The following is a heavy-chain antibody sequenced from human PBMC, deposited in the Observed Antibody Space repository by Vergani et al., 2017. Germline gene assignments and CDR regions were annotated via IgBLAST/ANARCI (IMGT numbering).Heavy chain of an antibody. CDR2: INHSGST. CDR1: GGSISSGGYY. Sequence: QVQLQESGPGLVKPSQTLSLTCTVSGGSISSGGYYWSWIRQPPGKGLEWIGEINHSGSTNYNPSLKSRVTISVDTSKNQLSLKLSSVTAADTAVYYCARGRPRGLIVVVVAARSSFDYWGQGTLVTVSS. V-gene: IGHV4-31*03. CDR3: ARGRPRGLIVVVVAARSSFDY. D-gene: IGHD2-15*01. J-gene: IGHJ4*02.